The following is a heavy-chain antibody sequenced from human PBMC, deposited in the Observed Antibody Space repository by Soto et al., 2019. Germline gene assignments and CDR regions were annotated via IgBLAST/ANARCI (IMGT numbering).Heavy chain of an antibody. J-gene: IGHJ4*02. CDR2: ISGSGGST. Sequence: GGSLRLSCAASGFTFSSYAMGWVRQAPGKGLEWVSAISGSGGSTYYADSVKGRFTISRDNSKNTLYLQMNSLRAEDTAVYYCSKDVLLWFGDPFDYWGQGTLVTVSS. CDR1: GFTFSSYA. CDR3: SKDVLLWFGDPFDY. D-gene: IGHD3-10*01. V-gene: IGHV3-23*01.